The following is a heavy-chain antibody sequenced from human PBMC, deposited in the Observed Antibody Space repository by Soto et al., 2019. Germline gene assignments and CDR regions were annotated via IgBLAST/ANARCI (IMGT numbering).Heavy chain of an antibody. CDR1: GFSLSSTRMG. CDR3: ARILALSTPGDWFDP. D-gene: IGHD2-15*01. Sequence: QVTLKESGPVLVKPTEPLTLTCTVSGFSLSSTRMGVSWIRQPPGKALEWLAHIFSNDAKSYSTSLKSRLTISKDTSKSQVVLSMTNMGPVDTATYYCARILALSTPGDWFDPWGPGTLVTVSS. CDR2: IFSNDAK. V-gene: IGHV2-26*01. J-gene: IGHJ5*02.